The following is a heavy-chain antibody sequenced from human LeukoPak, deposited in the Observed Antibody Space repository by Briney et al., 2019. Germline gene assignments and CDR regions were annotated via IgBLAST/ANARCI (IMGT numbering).Heavy chain of an antibody. V-gene: IGHV3-33*01. J-gene: IGHJ6*02. CDR3: ARDAYGSESFHQYYGMDA. CDR2: IWYDGSDK. Sequence: PGGSLRLSCGASGFTFSNCGMHWVRQAPGKGLEWVAVIWYDGSDKYYAESAKGRFTISRDNSKNTLYLQMNSLRAEDTAVYYCARDAYGSESFHQYYGMDAWGQGTTVTVSS. CDR1: GFTFSNCG. D-gene: IGHD3-10*01.